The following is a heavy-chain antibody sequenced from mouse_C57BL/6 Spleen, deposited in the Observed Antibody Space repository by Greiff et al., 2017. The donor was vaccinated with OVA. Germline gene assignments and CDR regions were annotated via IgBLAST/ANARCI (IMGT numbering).Heavy chain of an antibody. J-gene: IGHJ1*03. CDR2: IWSDGST. V-gene: IGHV2-6-1*01. CDR3: ARHYYGSSYGYFDV. CDR1: GFSLTSYG. Sequence: QVQLQQSGPGLVAPSQSLSITCTVSGFSLTSYGVHWVRQPPGKGLEWLVVIWSDGSTTYNSALKSRLSICKDNSKSQVFLKMNSLQTDDTAMYYCARHYYGSSYGYFDVWGTGTTVTVSS. D-gene: IGHD1-1*01.